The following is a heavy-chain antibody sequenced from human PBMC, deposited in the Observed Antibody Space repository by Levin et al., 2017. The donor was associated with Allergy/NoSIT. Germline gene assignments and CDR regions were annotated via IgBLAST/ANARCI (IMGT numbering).Heavy chain of an antibody. CDR3: ARVNIAVAGTPFDS. Sequence: SQTLSLTCAVYGGSLSGYYWTWIRQPPGKRLEWIGEINHRRGTNYNSSLESRVYISIDTSQRQFSLELSSVTAADTALYYCARVNIAVAGTPFDSWAREPWSPSPQ. D-gene: IGHD6-19*01. V-gene: IGHV4-34*01. CDR1: GGSLSGYY. CDR2: INHRRGT. J-gene: IGHJ5*01.